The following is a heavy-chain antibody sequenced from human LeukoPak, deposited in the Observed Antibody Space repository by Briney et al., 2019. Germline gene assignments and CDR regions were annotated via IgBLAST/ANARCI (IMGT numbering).Heavy chain of an antibody. CDR3: ARDAGNSGYGCDL. CDR2: IRSSSET. Sequence: GGSLRLSCAASGFIFSQYSMNWVRQAPGKGLEWVSHIRSSSETFYADSVKGRFIISRDNARNSLYLQMNNLRGEDTAIYYCARDAGNSGYGCDLWGQGTLVTVSS. J-gene: IGHJ5*02. V-gene: IGHV3-48*01. CDR1: GFIFSQYS. D-gene: IGHD5-12*01.